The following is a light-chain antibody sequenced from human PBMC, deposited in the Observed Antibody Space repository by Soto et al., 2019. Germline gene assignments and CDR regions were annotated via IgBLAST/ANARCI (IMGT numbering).Light chain of an antibody. Sequence: QSALTQPASVSGSPGQSITISCTGINSDVGGYNYVSWYQQHPGKAPKFMIYEVSNRPSGISNRFSGSKSGNTASLTISGLQAEDEADYYCSSYTNSSFWVFGGGTQLTVL. J-gene: IGLJ3*02. V-gene: IGLV2-14*01. CDR2: EVS. CDR1: NSDVGGYNY. CDR3: SSYTNSSFWV.